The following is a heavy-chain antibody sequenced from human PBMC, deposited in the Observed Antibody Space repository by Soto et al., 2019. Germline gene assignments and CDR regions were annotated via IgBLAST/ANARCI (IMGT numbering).Heavy chain of an antibody. J-gene: IGHJ3*02. CDR3: ARGGSYLNTHAFDI. CDR1: GYTFTGYY. V-gene: IGHV1-2*04. D-gene: IGHD1-26*01. CDR2: INPNSGGT. Sequence: VKVSCKASGYTFTGYYMHWVRQAPGQGLEWMGWINPNSGGTNYAQKFQGWVTMTRDTSISTAYMELSRLRSDDTAVYYCARGGSYLNTHAFDIWGEGTMVTVSS.